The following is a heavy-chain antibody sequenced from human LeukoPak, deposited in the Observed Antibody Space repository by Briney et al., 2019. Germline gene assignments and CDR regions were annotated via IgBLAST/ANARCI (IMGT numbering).Heavy chain of an antibody. J-gene: IGHJ5*02. CDR3: ASEYNWNDN. V-gene: IGHV1-2*02. CDR1: KYTFTDYY. CDR2: INPNSGGT. Sequence: ASVKVSCKASKYTFTDYYMHWVRQAPGQGLEWMGCINPNSGGTNYAQKFQGRVTMTRDTSITTAYMELSSLRSDDTAVYYCASEYNWNDNWGQGTLVTVSS.